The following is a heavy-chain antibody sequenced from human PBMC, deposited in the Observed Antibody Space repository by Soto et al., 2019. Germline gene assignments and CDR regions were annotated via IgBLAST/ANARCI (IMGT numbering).Heavy chain of an antibody. D-gene: IGHD3-9*01. V-gene: IGHV5-51*01. CDR3: ARQGRRYFDWLLPDV. Sequence: GESLRISCEGSGYNFTNYWIGWLRQRPGKGLEWMGIIYPGDSDTRYSPSFQGQVTISADKSISTAYLQWSSLKASDTAMYYCARQGRRYFDWLLPDVWGQGTTVTVSS. J-gene: IGHJ6*02. CDR2: IYPGDSDT. CDR1: GYNFTNYW.